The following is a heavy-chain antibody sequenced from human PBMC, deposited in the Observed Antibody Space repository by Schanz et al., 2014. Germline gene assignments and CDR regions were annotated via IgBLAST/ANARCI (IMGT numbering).Heavy chain of an antibody. CDR3: ARSAGRDFWSGYYTRFDY. CDR1: GFTFGSYG. D-gene: IGHD3-3*01. V-gene: IGHV3-11*03. CDR2: ISSGSSYA. J-gene: IGHJ4*02. Sequence: PGGSLRLSCAASGFTFGSYGMSWVRQAPGKGLEWVSDISSGSSYANYADSVKGRFTISRDNAKNSLYLQMNSLRAEDTAVYYCARSAGRDFWSGYYTRFDYWGQGTLVTVSS.